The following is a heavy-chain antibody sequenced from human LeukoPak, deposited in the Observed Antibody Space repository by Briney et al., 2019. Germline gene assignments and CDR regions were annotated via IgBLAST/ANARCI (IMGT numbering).Heavy chain of an antibody. CDR2: ISAYNGNT. Sequence: ASVKVSCKASGYTFTSYGISWVRQAPRQGLEWMGWISAYNGNTNYAQKLQGRVTMTTDTSTSTAYMELRSLRSDDTAVYYCARGAVAGTASKGGAFDIWGQGTMVTVPS. J-gene: IGHJ3*02. CDR1: GYTFTSYG. CDR3: ARGAVAGTASKGGAFDI. D-gene: IGHD6-19*01. V-gene: IGHV1-18*01.